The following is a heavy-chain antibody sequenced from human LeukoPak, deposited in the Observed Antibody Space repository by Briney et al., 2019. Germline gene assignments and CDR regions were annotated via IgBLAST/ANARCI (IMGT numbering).Heavy chain of an antibody. CDR1: GFTFRNYY. J-gene: IGHJ4*02. Sequence: GGSLRLSCAASGFTFRNYYMHWVRQAPGKGLEWVSSISSSSSYIYYADSVKGRFTISRDNAKNSLYLQMNSLRAEDTAVYYCARVFRTGGAFDYWGQGTLVTVSS. D-gene: IGHD3-16*01. CDR2: ISSSSSYI. V-gene: IGHV3-21*01. CDR3: ARVFRTGGAFDY.